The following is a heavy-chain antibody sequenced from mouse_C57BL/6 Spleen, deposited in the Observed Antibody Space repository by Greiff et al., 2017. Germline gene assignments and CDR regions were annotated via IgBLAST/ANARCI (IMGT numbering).Heavy chain of an antibody. D-gene: IGHD2-4*01. Sequence: QVQLQQPGTELVKPGASVKLSCKASGYTFTSYWMHWVQQTPGQGLEWIGNINPSNGGTNYTEKFKSQATLTVDKSSSTAYMQLSSLTSEDSAVYSCARDYDYDVPFAYWGQGTLVTVSA. CDR1: GYTFTSYW. J-gene: IGHJ3*01. CDR3: ARDYDYDVPFAY. V-gene: IGHV1-53*01. CDR2: INPSNGGT.